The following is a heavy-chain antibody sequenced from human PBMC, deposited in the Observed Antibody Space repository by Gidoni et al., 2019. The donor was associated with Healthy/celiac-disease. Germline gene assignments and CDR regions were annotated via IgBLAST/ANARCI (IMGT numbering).Heavy chain of an antibody. Sequence: QVQLVQSGAEVKKPGSSVKVSCKASGGTFSSYAISWVRQAPGQGLEWMGGIIPIFGTANYAQKFQGRVTITADKSTSTAYMELSSLRSEDTAVYYCARSSTDIVVVPAGRAGQYYYYGMDVWGQGTTVTVSS. CDR2: IIPIFGTA. V-gene: IGHV1-69*06. J-gene: IGHJ6*02. CDR1: GGTFSSYA. CDR3: ARSSTDIVVVPAGRAGQYYYYGMDV. D-gene: IGHD2-2*01.